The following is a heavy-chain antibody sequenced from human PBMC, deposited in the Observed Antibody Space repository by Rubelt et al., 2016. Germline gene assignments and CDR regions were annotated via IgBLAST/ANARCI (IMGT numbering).Heavy chain of an antibody. J-gene: IGHJ4*02. CDR1: GYTFTSYG. CDR2: ISAYTGNT. V-gene: IGHV1-18*01. CDR3: DGGKPAAY. D-gene: IGHD2-2*01. Sequence: QVQLVQSGAEVKKPGASVKVSCKASGYTFTSYGISWVRQAPGQGLEWMGWISAYTGNTNYAQKLQCRVAMPTDTCTSTDDIELGSLRADDTAADYGDGGKPAAYWGQGTLVTVSS.